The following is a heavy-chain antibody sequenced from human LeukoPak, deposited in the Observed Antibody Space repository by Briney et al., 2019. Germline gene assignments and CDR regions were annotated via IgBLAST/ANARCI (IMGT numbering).Heavy chain of an antibody. V-gene: IGHV3-21*01. CDR3: ASVGYDSNWFDP. CDR1: GFTFSSYS. J-gene: IGHJ5*02. Sequence: GGSLRLSCAASGFTFSSYSMNWVRQAPGKGLEWVSSISRSSSYIYYADSVKGRFTISRDNAKNSLYLQMNSLRAEDTAVYYCASVGYDSNWFDPWGQGTLVTVSS. D-gene: IGHD1-1*01. CDR2: ISRSSSYI.